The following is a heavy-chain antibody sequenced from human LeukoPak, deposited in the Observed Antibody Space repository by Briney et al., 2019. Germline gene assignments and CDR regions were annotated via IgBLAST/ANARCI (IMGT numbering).Heavy chain of an antibody. CDR2: IRYDGSNK. V-gene: IGHV3-30*02. CDR1: GFTFSNAW. J-gene: IGHJ4*02. Sequence: GGSLRLSCTASGFTFSNAWMTWVRQAPGKGLEWVAFIRYDGSNKYYADSVKGRFTISRDNSKNTLYLQMNSLRADDTAVYYCAKVGRSGTDFDYWGQGTLVTVSS. CDR3: AKVGRSGTDFDY. D-gene: IGHD1-26*01.